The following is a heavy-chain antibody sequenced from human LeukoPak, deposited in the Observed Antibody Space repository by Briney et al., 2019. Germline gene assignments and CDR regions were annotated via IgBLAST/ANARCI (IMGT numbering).Heavy chain of an antibody. CDR2: IKQDGSEK. CDR3: GRTRADILTGYPYFDY. D-gene: IGHD3-9*01. CDR1: GFTFSSYW. J-gene: IGHJ4*02. V-gene: IGHV3-7*01. Sequence: GGSLRLSCAASGFTFSSYWMSWVRQAPGKGLEWVANIKQDGSEKYYVDSVKGRFTISRDNAKNSLYLQMNSLRAEDTAVYYCGRTRADILTGYPYFDYWGQGTLVTVSS.